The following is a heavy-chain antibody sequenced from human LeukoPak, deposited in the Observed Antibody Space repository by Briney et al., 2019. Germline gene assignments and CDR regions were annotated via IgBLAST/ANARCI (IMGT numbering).Heavy chain of an antibody. J-gene: IGHJ6*02. CDR1: GFTVSSNY. Sequence: GGSLRLSCAASGFTVSSNYMSWVRQAPGKGLEWVSGISGSGSSTYYADSVKGRFTISRDNSKNTLTLQMNSLRAEDTAVYYCAKIWFGTYPYYGMDVWGQGTTVTVSS. V-gene: IGHV3-23*01. CDR2: ISGSGSST. D-gene: IGHD3-10*01. CDR3: AKIWFGTYPYYGMDV.